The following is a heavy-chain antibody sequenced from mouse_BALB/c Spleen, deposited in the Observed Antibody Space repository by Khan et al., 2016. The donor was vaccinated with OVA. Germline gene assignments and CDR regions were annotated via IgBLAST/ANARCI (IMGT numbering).Heavy chain of an antibody. CDR1: GFNIKDYY. CDR3: TRSIRLYFDY. J-gene: IGHJ2*01. V-gene: IGHV14-1*02. D-gene: IGHD2-3*01. Sequence: VQLKQSGTELVRPGASVRLSCTASGFNIKDYYIHWVKQRPDQGLEWIGWIDPENGNTVYDPKFQGKASITADTSSDTAYLQLSSLTSEDTAVYYCTRSIRLYFDYWGQGTTLTVSS. CDR2: IDPENGNT.